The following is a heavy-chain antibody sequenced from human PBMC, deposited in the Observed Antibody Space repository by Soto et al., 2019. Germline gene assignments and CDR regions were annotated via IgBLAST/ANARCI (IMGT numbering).Heavy chain of an antibody. CDR1: GGPISSYY. Sequence: SETLSLTCTVSGGPISSYYWSWIRQPPGKGLQWIGYIYYSGSTNYNPSLKSRVTISVDTSKNQFSLKLSSVTAADTAVYYCARRYGTSMDVWGQGTTVTVSS. CDR2: IYYSGST. D-gene: IGHD5-18*01. J-gene: IGHJ6*02. V-gene: IGHV4-59*01. CDR3: ARRYGTSMDV.